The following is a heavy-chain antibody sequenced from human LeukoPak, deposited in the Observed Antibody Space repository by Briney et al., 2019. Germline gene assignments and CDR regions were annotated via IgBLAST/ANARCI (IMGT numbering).Heavy chain of an antibody. CDR1: DGSITNYD. J-gene: IGHJ4*02. CDR3: AAVAGPEPDFDY. D-gene: IGHD6-19*01. CDR2: VHYSGST. Sequence: PSETLSLTCTVSDGSITNYDWSWVRQPPGKGLEFIGHVHYSGSTNYNPSLKSRVTISVDTSKNQFSLKLSSVTAADTAVYYCAAVAGPEPDFDYWGQGTLVTVSS. V-gene: IGHV4-59*08.